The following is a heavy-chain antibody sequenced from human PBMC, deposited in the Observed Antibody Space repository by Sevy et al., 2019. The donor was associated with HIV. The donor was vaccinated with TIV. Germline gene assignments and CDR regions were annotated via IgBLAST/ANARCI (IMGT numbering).Heavy chain of an antibody. CDR1: GFTFSNYW. Sequence: GGSLRLSCAASGFTFSNYWMTWVRQAPGKGLEWVAHIKQDGSEKHYVDSVKGRFPISRDNSKNSVYLQRNSLRAEDTAVYFCAREGYYDYIWGSYRYFNDYWGQGTLVTVSS. V-gene: IGHV3-7*03. J-gene: IGHJ4*02. CDR2: IKQDGSEK. CDR3: AREGYYDYIWGSYRYFNDY. D-gene: IGHD3-16*02.